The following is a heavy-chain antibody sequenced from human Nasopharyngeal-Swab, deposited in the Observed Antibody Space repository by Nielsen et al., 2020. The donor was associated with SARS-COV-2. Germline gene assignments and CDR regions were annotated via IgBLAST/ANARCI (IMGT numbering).Heavy chain of an antibody. V-gene: IGHV4-34*01. Sequence: SETLSLTCAVYGGSFSAYCWTWVRQPPGKGLEWIGEITHGGTTNYNPSLKSRVTMSVDTSKNQFSLKLSSVTAADTAVYYCVRVPDYDVLTGYYPDGFDVWGRGTMVTVSS. J-gene: IGHJ3*01. CDR1: GGSFSAYC. CDR2: ITHGGTT. CDR3: VRVPDYDVLTGYYPDGFDV. D-gene: IGHD3-9*01.